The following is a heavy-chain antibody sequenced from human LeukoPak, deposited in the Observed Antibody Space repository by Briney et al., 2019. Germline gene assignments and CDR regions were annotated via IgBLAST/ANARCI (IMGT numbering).Heavy chain of an antibody. CDR1: WFSFRGYG. Sequence: GSLGLPFAASWFSFRGYGMPWVRQASGKGLEWPSFIQYDGSDKYYAESVKGRLTISRDNSKNTLYLQMNSLRPEDTAVYYCAKWGVGSKYVLQHWGQGTLVTVSS. V-gene: IGHV3-30*02. D-gene: IGHD3-16*01. CDR3: AKWGVGSKYVLQH. J-gene: IGHJ1*01. CDR2: IQYDGSDK.